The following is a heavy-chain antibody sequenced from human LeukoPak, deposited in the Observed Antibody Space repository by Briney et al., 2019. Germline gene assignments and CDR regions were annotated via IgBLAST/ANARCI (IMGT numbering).Heavy chain of an antibody. D-gene: IGHD6-13*01. CDR1: GYTFTSYD. J-gene: IGHJ4*02. V-gene: IGHV1-8*03. Sequence: ASXKVSCKASGYTFTSYDINWVRQATGQGREWMGWMNPKSGKTGYAQKFQGRVSITRNTSISTAYMELSSLRSEDTAVYYCARDSDFDYWGQGTLVTVSS. CDR2: MNPKSGKT. CDR3: ARDSDFDY.